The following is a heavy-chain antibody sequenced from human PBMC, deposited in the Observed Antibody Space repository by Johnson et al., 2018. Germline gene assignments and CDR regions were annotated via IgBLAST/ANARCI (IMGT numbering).Heavy chain of an antibody. J-gene: IGHJ6*02. CDR2: IYPGDSDS. D-gene: IGHD4-23*01. CDR1: GYSFTNYW. Sequence: VQLVQSGAEVRKPGESLKIACKGSGYSFTNYWIGWVRQMPGKGLEWMGIIYPGDSDSRSSPSFKGQVTISADKSISTAYLQWTSLKAPDTAMDSCWRHRDYGGNDYGMDGWGQGTTVTVSS. CDR3: WRHRDYGGNDYGMDG. V-gene: IGHV5-51*01.